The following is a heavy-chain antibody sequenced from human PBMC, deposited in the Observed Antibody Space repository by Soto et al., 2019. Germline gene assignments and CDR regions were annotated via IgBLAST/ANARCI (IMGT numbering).Heavy chain of an antibody. V-gene: IGHV4-39*01. D-gene: IGHD3-3*01. J-gene: IGHJ6*03. Sequence: SETLSLTCTVSGGSISSRSYYWGWIRQPPGKGLEWIATIHYSGNTYYNPSLKSRVTISEDTSKNQFSLNLSSVTAADTAVYYCARLGGDSRSGYYRYYYSMDVWGKGTTVTVSS. CDR3: ARLGGDSRSGYYRYYYSMDV. CDR1: GGSISSRSYY. CDR2: IHYSGNT.